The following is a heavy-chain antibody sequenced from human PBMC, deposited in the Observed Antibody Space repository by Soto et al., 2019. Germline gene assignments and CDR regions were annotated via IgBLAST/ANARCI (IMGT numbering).Heavy chain of an antibody. Sequence: SETLSLTCTVSGGSISSSSYYWGWIRQPPGKGLEWIGSIYYSGSTYYNPSLKSRVTISVDTSKNQFSLKLSSVTAADTAVYYCARRWYSGSWYISDWFVPWGQGTLVTVAS. J-gene: IGHJ5*02. CDR1: GGSISSSSYY. CDR3: ARRWYSGSWYISDWFVP. CDR2: IYYSGST. V-gene: IGHV4-39*01. D-gene: IGHD6-13*01.